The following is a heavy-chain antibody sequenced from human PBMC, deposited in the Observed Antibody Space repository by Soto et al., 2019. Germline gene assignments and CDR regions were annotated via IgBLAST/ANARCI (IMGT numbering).Heavy chain of an antibody. V-gene: IGHV4-59*08. D-gene: IGHD3-9*01. CDR1: GGSIGTYY. CDR2: IYYRGNT. CDR3: ARHPGYYDILTGYTTYYFDY. J-gene: IGHJ4*02. Sequence: PSETLSLTCTVSGGSIGTYYWSWIRQPPGKGLEWIGYIYYRGNTNYNPSLKSRVTISLDTPKNQFSLKLSSVTAADTAVYYCARHPGYYDILTGYTTYYFDYWGQGILVTV.